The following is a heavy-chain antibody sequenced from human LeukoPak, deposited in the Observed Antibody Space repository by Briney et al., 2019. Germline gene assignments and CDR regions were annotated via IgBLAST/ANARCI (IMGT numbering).Heavy chain of an antibody. CDR1: GYTFTSYA. Sequence: ASVKVSCKASGYTFTSYAMHWVRQAPGQRLEWMGWINAGNGNTKYSQKFQGRVTITRDTSASTAYMELSSLRSEDTAVYYCARDVRGVPAAEYRGQGTLVTVSS. J-gene: IGHJ4*02. D-gene: IGHD2-2*01. V-gene: IGHV1-3*01. CDR2: INAGNGNT. CDR3: ARDVRGVPAAEY.